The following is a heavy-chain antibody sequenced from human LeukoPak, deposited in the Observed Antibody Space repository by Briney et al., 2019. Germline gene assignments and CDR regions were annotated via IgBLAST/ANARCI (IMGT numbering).Heavy chain of an antibody. Sequence: TGGSLRLSCAASGFTFSSYGMHWFRQAPGKGLEWGAVISYDGSNKYYADSVKGRFTISRDNSKNTLYLQMNSLRAEDTAVYYCAKSGGNSGPTFDYWGQGTLVTVSS. J-gene: IGHJ4*02. CDR1: GFTFSSYG. CDR3: AKSGGNSGPTFDY. D-gene: IGHD4-23*01. CDR2: ISYDGSNK. V-gene: IGHV3-30*18.